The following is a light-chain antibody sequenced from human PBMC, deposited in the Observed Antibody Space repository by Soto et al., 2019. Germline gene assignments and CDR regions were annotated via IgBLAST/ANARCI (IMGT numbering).Light chain of an antibody. CDR1: QVISTS. V-gene: IGKV1-9*01. CDR2: AAS. Sequence: DIQMAQSPCFLSPSIGESVTSTCRASQVISTSLAWYQVKPGKAPKLLIYAASTLESGVPSRFSATVSGTEFSLTITSLQPEDFATYYCQQLFDSPITFGQGTRLEI. J-gene: IGKJ5*01. CDR3: QQLFDSPIT.